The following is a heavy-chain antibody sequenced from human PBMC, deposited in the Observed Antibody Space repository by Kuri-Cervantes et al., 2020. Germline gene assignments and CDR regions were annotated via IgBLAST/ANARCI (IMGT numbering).Heavy chain of an antibody. CDR2: ISYDGSNK. Sequence: LSLTCAASGFTFSSYAMSWVRQAPGKGLEWVAVISYDGSNKYYADSLKGRFTISRDNSKNTLYLQMNSLRAEDTAVYYCAKFTDGFDYWGQGTLVTVSS. V-gene: IGHV3-30*18. CDR3: AKFTDGFDY. D-gene: IGHD5-24*01. J-gene: IGHJ4*02. CDR1: GFTFSSYA.